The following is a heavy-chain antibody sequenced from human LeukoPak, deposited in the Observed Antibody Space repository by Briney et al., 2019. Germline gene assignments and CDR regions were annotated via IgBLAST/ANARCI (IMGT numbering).Heavy chain of an antibody. Sequence: VASVKVSCKASGYTFTGYFMHWVRQAPGQGLEWMGWINHNSGGTNYAQKFQGRVTMTRDTSISTDYMELSRMRSDDTAVYYCARQELVDIVATTYWGQGTLVTVSS. V-gene: IGHV1-2*02. CDR3: ARQELVDIVATTY. J-gene: IGHJ4*02. CDR1: GYTFTGYF. D-gene: IGHD5-12*01. CDR2: INHNSGGT.